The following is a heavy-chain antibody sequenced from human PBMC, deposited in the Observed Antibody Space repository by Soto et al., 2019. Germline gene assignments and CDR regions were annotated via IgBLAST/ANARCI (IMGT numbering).Heavy chain of an antibody. D-gene: IGHD3-10*01. Sequence: QEQLVESGGGVVQPGTSLRLSCTASGFSFSTYAMYWVRQAPGKGLEWVAIISYVGSNAQYADSVKGRFTVARDNSKNTLYLQMHSLTAEDTAVYYCARDGGGFGELLLNSYDAFDLWGQGKLVTVSS. V-gene: IGHV3-30*04. CDR1: GFSFSTYA. CDR2: ISYVGSNA. J-gene: IGHJ3*01. CDR3: ARDGGGFGELLLNSYDAFDL.